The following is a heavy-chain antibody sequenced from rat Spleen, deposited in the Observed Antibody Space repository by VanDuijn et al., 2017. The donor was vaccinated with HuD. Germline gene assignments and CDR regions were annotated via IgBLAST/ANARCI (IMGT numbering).Heavy chain of an antibody. CDR1: GFTFSNYY. D-gene: IGHD1-12*03. Sequence: EVQLVESGGGLVQPGRSLKLSCAASGFTFSNYYMAWVRQAPTKGLECVAYISTGGGITYYRDSVKGRFTISRDNAKSTLYLQMNSLRSEDTASYYCTRHHYDGYYHGPVFGVMDAWGQGVMVTVSS. CDR2: ISTGGGIT. J-gene: IGHJ2*01. CDR3: TRHHYDGYYHGPVFGVMDA. V-gene: IGHV5-27*01.